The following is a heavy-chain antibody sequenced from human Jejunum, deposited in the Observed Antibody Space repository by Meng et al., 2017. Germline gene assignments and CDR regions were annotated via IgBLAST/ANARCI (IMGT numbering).Heavy chain of an antibody. CDR1: GFTSSRYW. CDR3: AGVWVGMSRGVSIDY. Sequence: GSPLKISCAVSGFTSSRYWMSWVRQAPGKGLEWVGKINKDGSEKYYVVSVKGRFTISRDNAKNSLYLEMNGVGVDDTAVYYCAGVWVGMSRGVSIDYWGQGSLVTVSS. D-gene: IGHD3-10*01. CDR2: INKDGSEK. J-gene: IGHJ4*02. V-gene: IGHV3-7*04.